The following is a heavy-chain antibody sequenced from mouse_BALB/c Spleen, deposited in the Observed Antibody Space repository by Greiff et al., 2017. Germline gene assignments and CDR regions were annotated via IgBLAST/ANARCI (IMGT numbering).Heavy chain of an antibody. CDR1: GFTFTDYY. J-gene: IGHJ4*01. CDR2: IRNKANGYTT. Sequence: DVQLVESGGGLVQPGGSLRLSCATSGFTFTDYYMSWVRQPPGKALEWLGFIRNKANGYTTEYSASVKGRFTISRDNSQSILYLQMNTLRAEDSATYYCARDWYYGSSYLYYYAMDYWGQGTSVTVSS. D-gene: IGHD1-1*01. V-gene: IGHV7-3*02. CDR3: ARDWYYGSSYLYYYAMDY.